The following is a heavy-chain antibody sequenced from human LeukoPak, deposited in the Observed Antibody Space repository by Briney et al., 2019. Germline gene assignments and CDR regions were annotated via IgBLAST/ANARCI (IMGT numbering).Heavy chain of an antibody. CDR2: ISLTGLT. CDR3: ARLTYYYDNSGAPVY. D-gene: IGHD3-22*01. V-gene: IGHV4-34*01. CDR1: GASFSDFF. Sequence: SETLSLTCAVYGASFSDFFWSWIRQSPGQGLEWIGEISLTGLTNYNPSLKSRVTMALDKSKNHLSLNLSSVTAADTAVYYCARLTYYYDNSGAPVYWGQGTLVTVSS. J-gene: IGHJ4*02.